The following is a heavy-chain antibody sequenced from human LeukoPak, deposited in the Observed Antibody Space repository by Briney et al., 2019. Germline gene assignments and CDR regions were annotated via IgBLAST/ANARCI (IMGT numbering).Heavy chain of an antibody. CDR2: ISYGGSNK. CDR1: GCTFSSYA. J-gene: IGHJ4*02. Sequence: WRSLRLSCAASGCTFSSYAMNWVRQAPGKGLEWVAVISYGGSNKYYADSVKGRFTISRDNSKNTLYLQMNGLRAEDTAVYYCARREGGSLAPLVDYWGQGTLVTVSS. V-gene: IGHV3-30-3*01. D-gene: IGHD6-25*01. CDR3: ARREGGSLAPLVDY.